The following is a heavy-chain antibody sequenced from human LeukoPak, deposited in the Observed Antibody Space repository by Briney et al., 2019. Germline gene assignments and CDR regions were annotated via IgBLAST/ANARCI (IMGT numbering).Heavy chain of an antibody. V-gene: IGHV4-34*01. CDR2: INHSGST. CDR3: ARGLHTRYGSGSYYRPTRYYFDY. J-gene: IGHJ4*02. D-gene: IGHD3-10*01. Sequence: SETLSLTCAVYGGSFSGYYWSWIRQPPGKGLEWIGEINHSGSTNYNPSLKSRVTISIDTSKNQFPLKLSSVTAADTAVYYCARGLHTRYGSGSYYRPTRYYFDYWGQGTLVTVSS. CDR1: GGSFSGYY.